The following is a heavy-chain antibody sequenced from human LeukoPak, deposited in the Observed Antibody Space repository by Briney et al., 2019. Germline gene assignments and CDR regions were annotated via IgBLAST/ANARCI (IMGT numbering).Heavy chain of an antibody. CDR2: ISAYNGNT. V-gene: IGHV1-18*01. CDR1: GYTFTSYG. J-gene: IGHJ4*02. CDR3: ATDKRYFDRLRFDY. D-gene: IGHD3-9*01. Sequence: GASVKVSCKASGYTFTSYGISWVRQAPGQGLEWMGWISAYNGNTNYAQKFQGRVTMTRDTSISTAYMELSRLRSDDTAVYYCATDKRYFDRLRFDYWGQGTLVTVSS.